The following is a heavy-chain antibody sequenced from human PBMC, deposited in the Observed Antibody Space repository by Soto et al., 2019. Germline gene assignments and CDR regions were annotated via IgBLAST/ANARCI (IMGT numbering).Heavy chain of an antibody. Sequence: QEQLVESGGGVLQPGKSLRLSCAASGFTFDIYAMHWVRQAPGKGLEWVAVIWFDGSDKFYSDSVKGRFSIARDNSKDTLYLQIDNLRAEDPTVYYCARGRRGVGFYHVDVWGQGTTVTVSS. CDR3: ARGRRGVGFYHVDV. CDR1: GFTFDIYA. V-gene: IGHV3-33*01. CDR2: IWFDGSDK. D-gene: IGHD2-2*01. J-gene: IGHJ6*02.